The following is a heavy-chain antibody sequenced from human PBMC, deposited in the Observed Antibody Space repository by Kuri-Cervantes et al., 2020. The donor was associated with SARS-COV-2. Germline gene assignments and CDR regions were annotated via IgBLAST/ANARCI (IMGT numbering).Heavy chain of an antibody. CDR1: GGPISSSSYY. Sequence: SETRSLTCTVSGGPISSSSYYWGWIRQPPGKGLEWIGSIYYSGSAYYNPSLKSRVTISVDTSKNQFSLKLSSVTAADTAVYYCARQMMSSITIFGVVITRHWFDPWGQGTLVTVSS. D-gene: IGHD3-3*01. V-gene: IGHV4-39*01. CDR2: IYYSGSA. CDR3: ARQMMSSITIFGVVITRHWFDP. J-gene: IGHJ5*02.